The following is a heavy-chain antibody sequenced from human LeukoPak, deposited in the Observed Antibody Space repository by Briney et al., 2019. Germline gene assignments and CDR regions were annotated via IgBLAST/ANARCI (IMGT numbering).Heavy chain of an antibody. D-gene: IGHD3-3*01. CDR1: GFTFDDYA. CDR3: AKDGDYDFWSGRDGFDY. V-gene: IGHV3-9*01. Sequence: PGGPLRLSCAASGFTFDDYAMHWVRQAPGKGLEWVSGISWNSGSIGYADSVKGRFTISRDNAKNSLYLQMNSLRAEDAALYFCAKDGDYDFWSGRDGFDYWGQGTLVTVSS. CDR2: ISWNSGSI. J-gene: IGHJ4*02.